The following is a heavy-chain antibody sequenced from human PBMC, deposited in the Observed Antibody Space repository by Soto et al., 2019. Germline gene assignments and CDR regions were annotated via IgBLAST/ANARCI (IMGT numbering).Heavy chain of an antibody. J-gene: IGHJ3*02. CDR1: GFTFSSYG. Sequence: GGSLRLSCAASGFTFSSYGMHWVRQAPGKGLEWVAVISYDGSNNYYEDSGKGRFTNSRENSKNTLYLQMNSLRAEDTDVYYCANQPAGANYDISTGYYIGDAFDIWGQGTMVTVSS. D-gene: IGHD3-9*01. V-gene: IGHV3-30*18. CDR3: ANQPAGANYDISTGYYIGDAFDI. CDR2: ISYDGSNN.